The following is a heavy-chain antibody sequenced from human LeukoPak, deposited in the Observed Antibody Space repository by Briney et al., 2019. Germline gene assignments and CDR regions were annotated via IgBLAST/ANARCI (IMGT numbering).Heavy chain of an antibody. CDR1: GYTFTRHG. Sequence: GASVKVSCKASGYTFTRHGINWVRQAPGQGLEWMGWINPNSGGTNYAQKFQGRVTMTRDTSISTAYMELSRLRSDDTAVYYCARAHYYYYYMDVWGKGTTVTVSS. V-gene: IGHV1-2*02. CDR2: INPNSGGT. J-gene: IGHJ6*03. CDR3: ARAHYYYYYMDV.